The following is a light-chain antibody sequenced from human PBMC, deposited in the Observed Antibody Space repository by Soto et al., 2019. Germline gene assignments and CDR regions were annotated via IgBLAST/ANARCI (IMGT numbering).Light chain of an antibody. Sequence: EIVMTQSPATLSVSPGERATLSCRASQSISNNLAWYQQKPGQAPRLLIYGASTRATGIPARFSGSGSGTEFTLTTSSLQSEDLAVYSCQHYNDLPLTFGGGTKVEIK. V-gene: IGKV3-15*01. CDR3: QHYNDLPLT. J-gene: IGKJ4*01. CDR1: QSISNN. CDR2: GAS.